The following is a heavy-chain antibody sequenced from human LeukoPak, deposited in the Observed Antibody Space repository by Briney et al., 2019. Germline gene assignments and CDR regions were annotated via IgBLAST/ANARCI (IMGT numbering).Heavy chain of an antibody. J-gene: IGHJ4*02. CDR1: GYTFTSYY. Sequence: XSVKVSCKASGYTFTSYYMHWVRQAPGQGLEWMGIINPSGGSTSYAQKFQGRVTMTRDTSTSTVYMELSSLRSEDTAVYYCARSKWYYYDSTGHSGEDYWGQGTLVTVSS. CDR2: INPSGGST. CDR3: ARSKWYYYDSTGHSGEDY. D-gene: IGHD3-22*01. V-gene: IGHV1-46*01.